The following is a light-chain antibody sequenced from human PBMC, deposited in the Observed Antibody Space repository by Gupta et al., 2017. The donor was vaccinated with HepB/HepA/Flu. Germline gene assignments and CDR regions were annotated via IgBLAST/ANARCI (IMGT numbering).Light chain of an antibody. V-gene: IGLV3-25*03. J-gene: IGLJ3*02. Sequence: SYALTQPPSVSVSPALTARITCSGDALAKKYAYWYKQKPGQSPVLVIYKDNESPSGIPERFSGSSSETIVTVSISGVQAEDEADYYCQSGDSSGTHQVFGGWTKVTVL. CDR2: KDN. CDR1: ALAKKY. CDR3: QSGDSSGTHQV.